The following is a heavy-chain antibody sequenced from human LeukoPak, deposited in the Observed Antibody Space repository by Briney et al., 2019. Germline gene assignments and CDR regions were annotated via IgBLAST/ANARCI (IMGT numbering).Heavy chain of an antibody. Sequence: QPGGSLRLSCAASGFTFSSYAMSWVRQAPGKGLEWVSAISGSGGSTYYADSVKGRFTISRDNSKNTLYLQMNSLRAEDTAVYYCARDRLRFLEWLSRPSWGQGTLVTVSS. CDR2: ISGSGGST. CDR1: GFTFSSYA. D-gene: IGHD3-3*01. CDR3: ARDRLRFLEWLSRPS. J-gene: IGHJ5*02. V-gene: IGHV3-23*01.